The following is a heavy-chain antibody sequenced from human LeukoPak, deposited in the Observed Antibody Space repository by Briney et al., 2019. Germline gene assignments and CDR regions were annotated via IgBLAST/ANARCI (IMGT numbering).Heavy chain of an antibody. V-gene: IGHV1-69*05. J-gene: IGHJ5*02. CDR1: GGTFSSYA. Sequence: ASVKVSCKAPGGTFSSYAISWVRHAPGQGLEWMGGIIPIFGTANYAQKFQGRVTITTDESTSTAYMELSSLRSEDTAVYYCASRAGSSWYWFDPWGQGTLVTVSS. D-gene: IGHD6-13*01. CDR2: IIPIFGTA. CDR3: ASRAGSSWYWFDP.